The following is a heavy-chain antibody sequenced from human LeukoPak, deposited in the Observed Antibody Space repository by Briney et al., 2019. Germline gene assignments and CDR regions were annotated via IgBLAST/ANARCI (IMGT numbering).Heavy chain of an antibody. D-gene: IGHD6-19*01. CDR2: TYHSGTT. CDR1: VYVVSRGYY. J-gene: IGHJ3*02. V-gene: IGHV4-38-2*02. Sequence: SETLSLTCTVSVYVVSRGYYWDWIRQPPGKGLEWIASTYHSGTTYYNPSLKSRVTISLDTSRNQLSLRLTSVTAADTAVYYCARVASSVRDDAFDIWGQGTMVTVSS. CDR3: ARVASSVRDDAFDI.